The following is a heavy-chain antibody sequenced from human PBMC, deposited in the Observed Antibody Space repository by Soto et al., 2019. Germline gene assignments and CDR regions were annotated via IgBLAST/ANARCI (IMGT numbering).Heavy chain of an antibody. CDR3: AHSLIPNWGSRGAFDY. Sequence: IPLKASGPTLAKPTKTLTLTCTFSGFSRSTNGAGLGWIRQPPGKDLERLPLLYWDDDKRYSPSLKSRLTITKNTSKNQVVLTMTNMDPVYTATYYCAHSLIPNWGSRGAFDYWGQGTLVTVSS. CDR1: GFSRSTNGAG. V-gene: IGHV2-5*02. CDR2: LYWDDDK. J-gene: IGHJ4*02. D-gene: IGHD7-27*01.